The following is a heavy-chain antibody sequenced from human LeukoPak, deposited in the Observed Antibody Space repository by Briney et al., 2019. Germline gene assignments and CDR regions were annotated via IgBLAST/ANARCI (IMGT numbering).Heavy chain of an antibody. CDR1: GGSISSGGYS. CDR2: IYHSGST. Sequence: PSETLSLTCAVSGGSISSGGYSWSWIRQPPGKGLEWIGYIYHSGSTYYNPSLKSRVTISVDRSKNQSSLKLSSVTAADTAVYYCARASIFGELTEFEFDYWGQGTLVTVSS. J-gene: IGHJ4*02. V-gene: IGHV4-30-2*01. D-gene: IGHD3-9*01. CDR3: ARASIFGELTEFEFDY.